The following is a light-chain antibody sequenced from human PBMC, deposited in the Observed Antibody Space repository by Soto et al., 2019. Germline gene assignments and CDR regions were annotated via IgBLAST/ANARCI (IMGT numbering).Light chain of an antibody. V-gene: IGKV3-20*01. J-gene: IGKJ4*01. CDR3: QHYGTSPPT. CDR1: QSVSSSF. Sequence: EIVLTQSPGTLSLSPGERATLSCRASQSVSSSFLAWYQQKPGQAPRLLIYGASSRATGIPDRFSGSGSGTDSTPIISRLEPEDVAVYYYQHYGTSPPTFGGGTKVEIK. CDR2: GAS.